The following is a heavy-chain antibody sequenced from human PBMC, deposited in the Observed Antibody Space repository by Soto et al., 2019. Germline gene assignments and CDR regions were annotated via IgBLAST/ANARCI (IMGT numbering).Heavy chain of an antibody. D-gene: IGHD3-3*01. CDR2: INAGNGNT. CDR1: GYTFTSYA. V-gene: IGHV1-3*05. Sequence: QVQLVQSGAEEKKPGASVKVSCKASGYTFTSYAMHWVRQAPGQRLEWMGWINAGNGNTKYSQKFQGRVTITRDTSASTAYMELSSLRSEDTAVYYCARLRSTIFGVARYGRDVWGQGTTVTVSS. CDR3: ARLRSTIFGVARYGRDV. J-gene: IGHJ6*02.